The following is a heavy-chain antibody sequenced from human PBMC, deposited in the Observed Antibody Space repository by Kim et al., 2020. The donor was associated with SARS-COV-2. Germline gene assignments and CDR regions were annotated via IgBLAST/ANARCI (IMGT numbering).Heavy chain of an antibody. J-gene: IGHJ4*01. Sequence: SETLSLTCTVSGGSVSSGSYYWSWIAQPPGKGLVWIVYTYDSRSTNYNSSLNSRVTISVDTSKNQFSLKLSSVTAADTAVYYCVRVYFPFMITFGGVAYFDYGDKETLSPSPQ. CDR3: VRVYFPFMITFGGVAYFDY. D-gene: IGHD3-16*01. CDR1: GGSVSSGSYY. V-gene: IGHV4-61*01. CDR2: TYDSRST.